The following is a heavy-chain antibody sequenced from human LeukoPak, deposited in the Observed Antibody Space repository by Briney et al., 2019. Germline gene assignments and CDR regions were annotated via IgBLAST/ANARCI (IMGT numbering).Heavy chain of an antibody. D-gene: IGHD6-19*01. CDR3: ARGAGNTHAAVAHLSV. Sequence: GGSLRLSCAASGFMFDDYGMSWVRQAPGKGLEWVSGIDWNAGSTGYADSVKGRFTVSRENAKNSLYLQMNSLRAGDTAVYYCARGAGNTHAAVAHLSVWGQGTLVTVSS. CDR2: IDWNAGST. J-gene: IGHJ4*02. V-gene: IGHV3-20*04. CDR1: GFMFDDYG.